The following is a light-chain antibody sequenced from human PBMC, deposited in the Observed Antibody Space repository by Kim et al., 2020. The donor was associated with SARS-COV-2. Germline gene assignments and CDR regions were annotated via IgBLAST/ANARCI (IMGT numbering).Light chain of an antibody. Sequence: SASVGNRVTITVRASQDISTYLAWYQQKPGKAPNLLICAASTLQSGVPSRFSGSGSGTEFTLTISSLQPEDFATYYCQHLSSPLTFGGGTKVDIK. V-gene: IGKV1-9*01. CDR2: AAS. CDR3: QHLSSPLT. J-gene: IGKJ4*01. CDR1: QDISTY.